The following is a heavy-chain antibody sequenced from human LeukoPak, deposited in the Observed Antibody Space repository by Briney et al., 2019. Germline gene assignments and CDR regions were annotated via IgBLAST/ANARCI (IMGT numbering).Heavy chain of an antibody. CDR2: INHSGST. CDR3: ARGGAGVVPAAIPCGY. CDR1: GGSFSGYY. Sequence: SETLSLTCAVYGGSFSGYYWSWIRQPPGKGLEWIGEINHSGSTNYNPSLKSRVTISVDTSKNQFSLKLSSVTAADTAVYYCARGGAGVVPAAIPCGYWGQGTLVTVSS. V-gene: IGHV4-34*01. D-gene: IGHD2-2*02. J-gene: IGHJ4*02.